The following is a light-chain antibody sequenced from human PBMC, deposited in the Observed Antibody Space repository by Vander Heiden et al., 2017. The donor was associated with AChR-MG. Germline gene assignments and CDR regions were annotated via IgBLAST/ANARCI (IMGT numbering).Light chain of an antibody. J-gene: IGKJ5*01. V-gene: IGKV1-5*03. CDR3: QQYSSFPVT. CDR1: QRVSSW. Sequence: DIHMTQSHSTLSASVGDRVTITCRASQRVSSWLTWYQQKPGKAPKILIDKASSLETGVPSRFSGSGSGTKFTLTISSLQHEDFGTYYCQQYSSFPVTFGQGTRLDIK. CDR2: KAS.